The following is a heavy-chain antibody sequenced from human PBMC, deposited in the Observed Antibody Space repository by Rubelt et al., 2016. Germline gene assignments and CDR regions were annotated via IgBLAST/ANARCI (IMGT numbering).Heavy chain of an antibody. D-gene: IGHD6-19*01. CDR2: INSDGSTT. V-gene: IGHV3-74*01. CDR3: AKDGVGAVAGQRPGYFDL. J-gene: IGHJ2*01. Sequence: GKGLVWVSRINSDGSTTSYADSVKGRFTISRDNAKKSLYLQMNSLRAEDTAVYYCAKDGVGAVAGQRPGYFDLWGRGTLVTVSS.